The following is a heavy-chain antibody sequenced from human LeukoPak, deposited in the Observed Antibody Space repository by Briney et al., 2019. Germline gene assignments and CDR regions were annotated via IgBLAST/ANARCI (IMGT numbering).Heavy chain of an antibody. CDR2: FYVGGAT. CDR3: AKAADWLAADYIDY. J-gene: IGHJ4*02. V-gene: IGHV3-53*01. Sequence: PGGSLRLSCAVSGFSVTNNYMSWVRQAPGKGLEWVSVFYVGGATYYADSVKGRFTISRDNSENTLYPQMKSLRAEDTAVYYCAKAADWLAADYIDYWGQGTLVTVSS. D-gene: IGHD3-9*01. CDR1: GFSVTNNY.